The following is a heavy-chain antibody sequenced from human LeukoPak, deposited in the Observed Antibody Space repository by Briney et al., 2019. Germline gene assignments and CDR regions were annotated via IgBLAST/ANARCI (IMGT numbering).Heavy chain of an antibody. CDR3: ARSTYHTYYFDY. CDR1: GGSISSYY. J-gene: IGHJ4*02. CDR2: IYTSGST. V-gene: IGHV4-4*07. D-gene: IGHD1-14*01. Sequence: SETLSLTCTVSGGSISSYYRSWIRQPAGRGLGWIGRIYTSGSTNYNPSLKSRVTMSVDTSKNQFSLKLSSVTAADTAVYYCARSTYHTYYFDYWGQGTLVTVSS.